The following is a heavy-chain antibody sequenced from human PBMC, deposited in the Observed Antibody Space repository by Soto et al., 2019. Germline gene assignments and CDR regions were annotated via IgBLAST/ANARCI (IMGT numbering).Heavy chain of an antibody. J-gene: IGHJ3*02. CDR1: GYSFTTYW. CDR3: ARLGVTRGFDI. D-gene: IGHD2-21*02. V-gene: IGHV5-51*01. CDR2: IYPGDSDT. Sequence: GESLKISCKGSGYSFTTYWIGWVRQMPGKGLEWMGIIYPGDSDTRYSPPFQGQVTISADKSISTAYLQWSSLKASDTAIYYCARLGVTRGFDIWGQGTMVTVSS.